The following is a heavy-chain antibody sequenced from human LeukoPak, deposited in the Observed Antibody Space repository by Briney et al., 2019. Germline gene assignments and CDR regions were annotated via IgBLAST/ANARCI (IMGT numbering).Heavy chain of an antibody. CDR1: GGSISSYY. Sequence: SETLSLTCTVSGGSISSYYWSWIRQPAGKGPEWIGRIYTSGSTNYNPSLKSRVTMSVDTSKNQFSLKLSSVTAADTAVYYCAVSGDSSGYYRNNNWFDPWGQGTLVTVSS. D-gene: IGHD3-22*01. CDR2: IYTSGST. J-gene: IGHJ5*02. V-gene: IGHV4-4*07. CDR3: AVSGDSSGYYRNNNWFDP.